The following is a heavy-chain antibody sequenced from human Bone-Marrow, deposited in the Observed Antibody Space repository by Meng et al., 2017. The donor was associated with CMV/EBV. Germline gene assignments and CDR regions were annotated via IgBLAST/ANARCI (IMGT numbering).Heavy chain of an antibody. Sequence: GESLKISCAASGFTFSSYAMSWVRQAPGKGLEWVSAISGSGGSTYYADSVKGRFTISRDNSKNTVYLQMNSLRAEDTAIYYCARDLQYCIYTTCYGMGYWGQGTLVTVSS. CDR1: GFTFSSYA. CDR3: ARDLQYCIYTTCYGMGY. V-gene: IGHV3-23*01. J-gene: IGHJ4*02. CDR2: ISGSGGST. D-gene: IGHD2-15*01.